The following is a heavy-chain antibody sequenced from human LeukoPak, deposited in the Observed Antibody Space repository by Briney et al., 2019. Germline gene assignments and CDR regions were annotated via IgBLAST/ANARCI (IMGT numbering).Heavy chain of an antibody. CDR3: AKDRGIISDY. CDR2: ISGSGDNT. Sequence: GGSLRLSCAASGFTFSSYTLNWVRQAPGKGLEWVSGISGSGDNTYYADSVKGRFTISRDNSKNTLYLQMNSLRAGDTAVYYCAKDRGIISDYWGQGTLVTVSS. V-gene: IGHV3-23*01. D-gene: IGHD3-10*01. J-gene: IGHJ4*02. CDR1: GFTFSSYT.